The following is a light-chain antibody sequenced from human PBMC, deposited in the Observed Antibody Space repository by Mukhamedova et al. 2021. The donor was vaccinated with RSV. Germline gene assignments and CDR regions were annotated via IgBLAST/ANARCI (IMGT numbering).Light chain of an antibody. CDR3: WSLAARYAAL. CDR2: DVS. Sequence: GKAPKLMIYDVSKRPSGVPDRFSGFKSGNMASLTISGPQAEDEAYYYCWSLAARYAALFGGGTKLTVL. V-gene: IGLV2-11*01. J-gene: IGLJ3*02.